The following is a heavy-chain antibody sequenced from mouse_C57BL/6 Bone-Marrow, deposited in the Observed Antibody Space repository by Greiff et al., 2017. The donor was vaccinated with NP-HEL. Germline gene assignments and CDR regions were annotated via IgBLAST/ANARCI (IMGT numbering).Heavy chain of an antibody. D-gene: IGHD2-4*01. CDR2: IYPGGGYT. CDR3: ARNDYDVMFAY. J-gene: IGHJ3*01. Sequence: QVQLQQSGAELVRPGTSVKMSCKASGYTFTNYWIGWAKQRPGHGLEWIGDIYPGGGYTNYNEKFKGKATLTADKSSSTAYMQFSSLTSEDSAIYYCARNDYDVMFAYWGQGTLVTVSA. CDR1: GYTFTNYW. V-gene: IGHV1-63*01.